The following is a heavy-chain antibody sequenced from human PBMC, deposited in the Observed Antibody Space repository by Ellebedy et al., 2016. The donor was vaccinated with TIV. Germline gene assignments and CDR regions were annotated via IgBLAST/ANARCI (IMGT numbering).Heavy chain of an antibody. V-gene: IGHV4-34*01. CDR2: INHSGST. Sequence: MPSETLSLTCTVSSYSISSGYYWSCIRQPPGKGLEWIGEINHSGSTNYNPSLKSRVTISVDTSKNQFSLKLSSVTAADTAVYYCARARGQYLYGSGSYFTNWGQGEMVTVSS. CDR3: ARARGQYLYGSGSYFTN. CDR1: SYSISSGYY. J-gene: IGHJ4*02. D-gene: IGHD3-10*01.